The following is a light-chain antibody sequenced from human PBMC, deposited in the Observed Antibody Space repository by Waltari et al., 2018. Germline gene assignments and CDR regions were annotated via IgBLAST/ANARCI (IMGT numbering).Light chain of an antibody. V-gene: IGKV2-30*02. CDR2: KIS. J-gene: IGKJ2*01. Sequence: DVVMTQSPLSLAVTLGQPASISCWSSQSLVQSDGSVFLNWFHQRPGQSPRRLIYKISNRESGVPDRCSGSGSGTDFTLKISRVDADDVGIYYCLQSSQWPYAFGQGTKLEIK. CDR1: QSLVQSDGSVF. CDR3: LQSSQWPYA.